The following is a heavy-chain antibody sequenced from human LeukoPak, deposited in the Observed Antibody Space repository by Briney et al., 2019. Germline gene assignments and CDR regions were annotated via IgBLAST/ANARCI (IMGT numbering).Heavy chain of an antibody. Sequence: PSETLSLTCTVSGGSISSYYWSWIRQPPGKGLEWIGYIYYSGSTNYNPSLKSRVTISVDTSKNQFSLKLSSVTAADTAVYYCARDRQADPPLYGMDVWGQGTTVTVSS. CDR1: GGSISSYY. CDR2: IYYSGST. J-gene: IGHJ6*02. D-gene: IGHD6-19*01. V-gene: IGHV4-59*01. CDR3: ARDRQADPPLYGMDV.